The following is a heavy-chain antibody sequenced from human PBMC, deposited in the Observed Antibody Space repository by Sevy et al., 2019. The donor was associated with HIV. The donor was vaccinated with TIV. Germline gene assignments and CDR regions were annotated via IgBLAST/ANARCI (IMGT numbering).Heavy chain of an antibody. CDR1: GGSISSFY. V-gene: IGHV4-59*01. CDR3: ARGIFSYGYWREFDY. D-gene: IGHD5-18*01. J-gene: IGHJ4*02. Sequence: SETLSLTCTVSGGSISSFYWNWIRQSPGKGLEWIGYISYSGSTNYNPSLKSRVTISVDTSQNQFSLKLSSVTAADTAVYYCARGIFSYGYWREFDYWGQGNLVTVSS. CDR2: ISYSGST.